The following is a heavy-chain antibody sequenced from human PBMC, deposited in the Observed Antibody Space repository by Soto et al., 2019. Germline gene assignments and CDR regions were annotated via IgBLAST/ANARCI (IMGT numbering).Heavy chain of an antibody. Sequence: QVPLVQSGAEVKKPGASVNVSCKTSGYTFTRNGISWVRQAPGQGLGWMGWIRPNSGHTTYAQKLQDRVIMTTDTSPGPAYTDQRSLTSDDSGVYYWVKDRDSNSWPSWDVWGPGSGVTVSS. CDR1: GYTFTRNG. D-gene: IGHD3-22*01. CDR2: IRPNSGHT. CDR3: VKDRDSNSWPSWDV. V-gene: IGHV1-18*01. J-gene: IGHJ6*02.